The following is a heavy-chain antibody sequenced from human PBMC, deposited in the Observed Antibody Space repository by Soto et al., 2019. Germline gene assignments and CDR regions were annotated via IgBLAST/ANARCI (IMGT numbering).Heavy chain of an antibody. CDR1: GGSISSGGYY. CDR2: IYYSGST. V-gene: IGHV4-31*03. CDR3: AKDYGDLGLGMDV. Sequence: SETLSLTCTVSGGSISSGGYYWSWIRQHPGKGLEWIGYIYYSGSTYYNPSLKSRVTISVDTSKNQFSLKLSSVTAADTAVYYCAKDYGDLGLGMDVWGQGTTVTVSS. D-gene: IGHD4-17*01. J-gene: IGHJ6*02.